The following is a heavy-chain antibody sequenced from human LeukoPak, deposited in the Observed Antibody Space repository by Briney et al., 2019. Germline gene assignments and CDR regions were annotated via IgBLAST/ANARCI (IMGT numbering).Heavy chain of an antibody. J-gene: IGHJ5*02. CDR2: VYSNGST. Sequence: SETLSLTCTVSSGSIGTFWWGWIRQPPGKTLEWIGNVYSNGSTYYNPSLKSRVAISVDTSKNQFSLKLSSVTAADTAVYYCARDRSMIVITWGQGTLVTVSS. D-gene: IGHD3-22*01. CDR3: ARDRSMIVIT. V-gene: IGHV4-59*12. CDR1: SGSIGTFW.